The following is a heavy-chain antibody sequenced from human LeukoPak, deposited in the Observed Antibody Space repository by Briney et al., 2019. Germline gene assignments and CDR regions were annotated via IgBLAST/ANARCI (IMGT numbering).Heavy chain of an antibody. CDR3: AKLSESGTYNNFFHY. Sequence: GGSLRLSCAASGFTFSSYAMSWVRQAPGKGLEWVSAITATSSSTHDADSVQGRFTISRDNSKNTLYLQMNSLRPEDTAIYYCAKLSESGTYNNFFHYWGQGTLVTVFS. CDR1: GFTFSSYA. J-gene: IGHJ4*02. CDR2: ITATSSST. V-gene: IGHV3-23*01. D-gene: IGHD3-10*01.